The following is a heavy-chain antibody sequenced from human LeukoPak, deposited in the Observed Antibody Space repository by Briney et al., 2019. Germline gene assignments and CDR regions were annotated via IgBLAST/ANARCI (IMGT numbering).Heavy chain of an antibody. CDR1: VFTFSSYG. J-gene: IGHJ6*04. Sequence: GGSLRLSCAASVFTFSSYGMHWVREAPGKGLECVADISYVGSNKYYADSVKGRFTTSTDNSKNTLYLQMNSLRDEDTDVYYCAKDRCSSTSCYAYYYYYGMDVWGKGTTVTVSS. V-gene: IGHV3-30*18. D-gene: IGHD2-2*01. CDR3: AKDRCSSTSCYAYYYYYGMDV. CDR2: ISYVGSNK.